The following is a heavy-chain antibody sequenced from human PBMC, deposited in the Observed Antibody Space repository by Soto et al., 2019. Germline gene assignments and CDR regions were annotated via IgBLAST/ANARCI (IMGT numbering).Heavy chain of an antibody. CDR3: AREPRRTGYSGKWFDFDY. J-gene: IGHJ4*02. Sequence: QVHLVQSGPEVKRPGASVQVSCKTSGYTFTDYYLHWVRQAPGQGLGWMGWVNSKSGGTNYAQKFQGRVSMTRDTSLNTAYMDLNSLSSDDTAVYCCAREPRRTGYSGKWFDFDYWGLGTLVTVSS. D-gene: IGHD1-26*01. CDR1: GYTFTDYY. V-gene: IGHV1-2*02. CDR2: VNSKSGGT.